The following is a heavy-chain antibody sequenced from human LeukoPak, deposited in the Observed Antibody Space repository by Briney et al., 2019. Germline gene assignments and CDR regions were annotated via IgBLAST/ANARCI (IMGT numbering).Heavy chain of an antibody. V-gene: IGHV3-23*01. Sequence: GGSLRLSCAASGFTFSTFAMIWVRQPPGKGLEWVSSIFPSGGEIHYADSVRGRFTISRDNSKSTLSLQMNSLRAEDTAVYYCAKLVEMATLYYWGQGTLVTVSS. CDR3: AKLVEMATLYY. CDR1: GFTFSTFA. CDR2: IFPSGGEI. J-gene: IGHJ4*02. D-gene: IGHD5-24*01.